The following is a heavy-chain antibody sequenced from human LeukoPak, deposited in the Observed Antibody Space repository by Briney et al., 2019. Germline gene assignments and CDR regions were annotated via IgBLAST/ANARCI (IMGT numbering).Heavy chain of an antibody. V-gene: IGHV4-34*01. Sequence: SETLSLTCAVYGGSFSGYYWSWIRQPPGKGLEWTGEINHSGSTNYNPSLKSRVTISADTSKNQFSLKLSSVTAADTAVYYCARGRFARFFDYWGQGTLVTVSS. CDR1: GGSFSGYY. J-gene: IGHJ4*02. CDR3: ARGRFARFFDY. D-gene: IGHD2-21*01. CDR2: INHSGST.